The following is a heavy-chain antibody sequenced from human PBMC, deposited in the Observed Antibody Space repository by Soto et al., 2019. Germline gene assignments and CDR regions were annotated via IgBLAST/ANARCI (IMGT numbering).Heavy chain of an antibody. CDR1: GYSFTSYW. CDR3: ARHLRFGGDIYYGMDV. V-gene: IGHV5-51*01. J-gene: IGHJ6*02. CDR2: IYPGDSDT. Sequence: PGESLKISCKGSGYSFTSYWIGWVRQMPGKGLEWMGIIYPGDSDTRYSPSFQGQVTISADKSISTAYLQWSSLKASDTAMYYCARHLRFGGDIYYGMDVWGQGTTVTVSS. D-gene: IGHD3-16*01.